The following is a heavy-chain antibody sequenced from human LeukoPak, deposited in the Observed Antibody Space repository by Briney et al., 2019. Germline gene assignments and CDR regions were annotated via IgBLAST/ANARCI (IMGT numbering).Heavy chain of an antibody. Sequence: ASVKVSCKASGYTFTSYYMHWVRQAPGQGLEWMGIINPSGGSTSYAQKFQGRVTMTRDTSTSTVYMELSSLRSEDTAVYYCARGLAGNYYDSSGSYADYWGQGTLVTVSS. V-gene: IGHV1-46*01. J-gene: IGHJ4*02. CDR1: GYTFTSYY. CDR2: INPSGGST. CDR3: ARGLAGNYYDSSGSYADY. D-gene: IGHD3-22*01.